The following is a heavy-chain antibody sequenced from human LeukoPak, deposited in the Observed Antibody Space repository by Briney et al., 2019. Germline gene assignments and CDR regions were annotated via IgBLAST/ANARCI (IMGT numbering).Heavy chain of an antibody. CDR3: ASQFQYYDILTGYYGLNWFDP. D-gene: IGHD3-9*01. CDR1: GASVSSYY. Sequence: SETLSLTCTVSGASVSSYYWSWIRQPPGKGPEWIGYFSYSGSTNYNPSLKSRVTISVDTSKNQFSLKLSSVTAADTAVYYCASQFQYYDILTGYYGLNWFDPWGQGTLVTVSS. J-gene: IGHJ5*02. V-gene: IGHV4-59*08. CDR2: FSYSGST.